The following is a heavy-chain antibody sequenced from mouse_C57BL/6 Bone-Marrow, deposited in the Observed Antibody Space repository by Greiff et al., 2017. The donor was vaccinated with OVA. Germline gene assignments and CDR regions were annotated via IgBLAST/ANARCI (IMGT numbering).Heavy chain of an antibody. J-gene: IGHJ2*01. Sequence: QVQLQQSGPELVKPGASVKISCKASGYAFSSSWMNWVKQRPGKGLEWIGRIYPGDGDTNYNGKFKGKATLTADKSSSTAYMQLSSLTSEDSAVYFCATTTLVAVYYFDYWGQGTTLTVSS. V-gene: IGHV1-82*01. CDR3: ATTTLVAVYYFDY. CDR2: IYPGDGDT. CDR1: GYAFSSSW. D-gene: IGHD1-1*01.